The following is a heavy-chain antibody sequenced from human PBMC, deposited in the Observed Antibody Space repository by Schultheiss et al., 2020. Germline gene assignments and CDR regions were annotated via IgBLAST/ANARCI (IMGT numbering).Heavy chain of an antibody. D-gene: IGHD4-17*01. CDR3: AREGTTVTRYYYYGMDV. CDR2: IIPIFGTA. Sequence: SVKVSCKVSGYTLTELSMHWVRQAPGQGLEWMGGIIPIFGTANYAQKFQGRVTITADESTSTAYMELSSLRSEDTAVYYCAREGTTVTRYYYYGMDVWGQGTTVTVSS. V-gene: IGHV1-69*13. CDR1: GYTLTELS. J-gene: IGHJ6*02.